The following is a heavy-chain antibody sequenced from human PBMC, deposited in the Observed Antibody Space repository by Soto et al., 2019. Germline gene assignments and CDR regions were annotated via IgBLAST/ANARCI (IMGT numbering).Heavy chain of an antibody. V-gene: IGHV4-34*12. CDR3: ARYCSGGSCYSG. Sequence: SETLSLTCAVYGGSFSGYYWSWIRQPPGKGLKWIGEIIHGGSTNYNPSLKSRVTISVDTSKNQFSLKLSSVTAADTAVYYCARYCSGGSCYSGWGQGTLVTVSS. CDR2: IIHGGST. J-gene: IGHJ4*02. CDR1: GGSFSGYY. D-gene: IGHD2-15*01.